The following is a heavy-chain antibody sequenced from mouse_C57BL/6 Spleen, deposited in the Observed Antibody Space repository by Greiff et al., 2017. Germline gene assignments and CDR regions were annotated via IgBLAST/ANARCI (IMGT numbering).Heavy chain of an antibody. Sequence: VKLVESGPGLVQPSQSLSITCTVSGFSLTSYGVHWVRQSPGKGLAWLGVIWSGGSTDSNAAFISRLSISKDNSKSQVFFKMNSLQADDTAIYYCARNYYGSSYFDYWGQGTTLTVSS. CDR2: IWSGGST. CDR3: ARNYYGSSYFDY. V-gene: IGHV2-2*01. D-gene: IGHD1-1*01. CDR1: GFSLTSYG. J-gene: IGHJ2*01.